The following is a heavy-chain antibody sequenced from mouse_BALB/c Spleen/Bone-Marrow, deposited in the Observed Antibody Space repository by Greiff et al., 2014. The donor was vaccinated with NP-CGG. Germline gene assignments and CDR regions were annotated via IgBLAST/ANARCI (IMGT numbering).Heavy chain of an antibody. CDR1: GYIFTSYW. CDR2: IYPGTGSN. V-gene: IGHV1S132*01. J-gene: IGHJ4*01. Sequence: VQLQQSGAELVRPGASVELSCKTSGYIFTSYWIHWIKQRSGQGLEWIARIYPGTGSNYYNEKFKGKATLTADKSSSTAYMQLSSLKSEDSAVYFCARTSNPAMDYWGQGTSVTVSS. D-gene: IGHD2-5*01. CDR3: ARTSNPAMDY.